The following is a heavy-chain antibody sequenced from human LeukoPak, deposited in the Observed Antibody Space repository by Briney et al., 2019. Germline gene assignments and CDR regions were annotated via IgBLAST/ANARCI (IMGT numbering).Heavy chain of an antibody. D-gene: IGHD2-2*01. J-gene: IGHJ4*02. V-gene: IGHV3-74*01. Sequence: GGSLRLSCAASGFTFSSYWMHWVRQAPGKGLVWVSRINSDGSSTSYADSVKGRFTISRDNAKNTLYLQMNSLRAEDTAVYYCARATFSTDLDYWGQGTLVTVSS. CDR3: ARATFSTDLDY. CDR1: GFTFSSYW. CDR2: INSDGSST.